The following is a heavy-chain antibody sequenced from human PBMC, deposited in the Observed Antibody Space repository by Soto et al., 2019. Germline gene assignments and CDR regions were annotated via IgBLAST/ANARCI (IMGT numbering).Heavy chain of an antibody. CDR2: IYTSGST. D-gene: IGHD2-2*01. J-gene: IGHJ6*02. CDR3: ARDQLGDIVVVPAATDFWYYGMDV. V-gene: IGHV4-4*07. Sequence: QVQLQESGPGLVKPSETLSLTCTVSGGSISSYYWSWIRQPAGKGLEWIGRIYTSGSTNYNPSLKSRVTMSVDTPKNQFSLKLGSVTAADTAVYYCARDQLGDIVVVPAATDFWYYGMDVWGQGTTVTVSS. CDR1: GGSISSYY.